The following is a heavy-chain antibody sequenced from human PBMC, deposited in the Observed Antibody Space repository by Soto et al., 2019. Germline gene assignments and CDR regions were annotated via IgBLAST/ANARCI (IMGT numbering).Heavy chain of an antibody. J-gene: IGHJ6*03. CDR3: AISLVPAATGYYYYMDV. D-gene: IGHD2-2*01. CDR1: GGTFSSYT. CDR2: IIPILGIA. Sequence: ASVKVSCKASGGTFSSYTISWVRQAPGQGLEWMGRIIPILGIANYAQKFQGRVTITADKSTSTAYMELSSLRSEDTAVYYCAISLVPAATGYYYYMDVWGKGTTVTVSS. V-gene: IGHV1-69*02.